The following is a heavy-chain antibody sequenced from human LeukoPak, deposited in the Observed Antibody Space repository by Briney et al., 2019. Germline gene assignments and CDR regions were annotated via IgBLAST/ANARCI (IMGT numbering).Heavy chain of an antibody. CDR3: ERLGYSYGYINCFDH. CDR2: VYYSGST. CDR1: GGSISSYY. Sequence: PSETLSLTCTVSGGSISSYYWSWIRHPPGEGLECIRYVYYSGSTTYNPSLTSRVTISVATYKNQFSLKLRTVTAAATDVYYYERLGYSYGYINCFDHWGQGTLVTVSS. J-gene: IGHJ5*02. V-gene: IGHV4-59*08. D-gene: IGHD5-18*01.